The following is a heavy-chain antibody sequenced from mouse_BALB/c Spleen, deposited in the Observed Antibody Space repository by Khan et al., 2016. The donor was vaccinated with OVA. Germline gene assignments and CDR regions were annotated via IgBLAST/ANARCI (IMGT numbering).Heavy chain of an antibody. J-gene: IGHJ3*01. Sequence: QIQLVQSGPELKKPGETVKISCKASGYTFTNYGMNWVKQAPGKGLKWMGWINTYTGEPTYADDFMGRFAFSLETSASTAYLQINNLKNEDTATYCCARKRSSLAYWGQGTLVTVSA. D-gene: IGHD1-1*01. V-gene: IGHV9-3-1*01. CDR1: GYTFTNYG. CDR3: ARKRSSLAY. CDR2: INTYTGEP.